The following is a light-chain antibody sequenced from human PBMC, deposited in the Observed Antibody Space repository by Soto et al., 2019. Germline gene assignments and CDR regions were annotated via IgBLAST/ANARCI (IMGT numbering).Light chain of an antibody. CDR1: QIGNTNY. V-gene: IGKV3-20*01. CDR3: QHYGHPRWT. Sequence: EMVLTQSPGTLSLSPGEIATLHFRASQIGNTNYLAWYQQRPGQPPRLLIYSVFTRANGTPDRFSGSGSGTDFTLTINRLAPEDSALYYCQHYGHPRWTFGPGTRVEIK. J-gene: IGKJ1*01. CDR2: SVF.